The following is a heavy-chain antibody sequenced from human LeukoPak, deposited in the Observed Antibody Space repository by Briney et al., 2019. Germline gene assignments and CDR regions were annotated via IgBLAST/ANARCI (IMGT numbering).Heavy chain of an antibody. CDR3: AREFHPDYDFWSGYYSDWYFDL. D-gene: IGHD3-3*01. J-gene: IGHJ2*01. CDR1: GGSISSGGYY. V-gene: IGHV4-31*03. Sequence: SETLSLTCTVSGGSISSGGYYWSWIRQHPGKGLEWIGYIYYSGSTYYNPSLKSRVTISVDTSKNQFSLKLSSVTAADTAVYYCAREFHPDYDFWSGYYSDWYFDLWGRGTLVTVSS. CDR2: IYYSGST.